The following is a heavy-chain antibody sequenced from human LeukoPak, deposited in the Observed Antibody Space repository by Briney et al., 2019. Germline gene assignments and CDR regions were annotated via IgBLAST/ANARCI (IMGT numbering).Heavy chain of an antibody. CDR3: AGDSVDDYYYYYMDV. Sequence: PSETLSLTCTVSGGSISSGSYYWSWIRQPAGKGLEWIGRIYTSGSTNYSPSLKSRVTISVDTSKNQFSLKLSSVTAADTAVYYCAGDSVDDYYYYYMDVWGKGTTVTVSS. V-gene: IGHV4-61*02. CDR1: GGSISSGSYY. D-gene: IGHD3-10*01. CDR2: IYTSGST. J-gene: IGHJ6*03.